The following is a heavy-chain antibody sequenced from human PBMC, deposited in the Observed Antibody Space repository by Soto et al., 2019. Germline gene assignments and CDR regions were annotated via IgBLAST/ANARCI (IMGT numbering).Heavy chain of an antibody. J-gene: IGHJ6*02. CDR3: ARDYGSGGYYYYYGMDG. V-gene: IGHV1-69*12. CDR1: GGTFSSYA. Sequence: QVQLVQSGAEVKKPGSSVKVSCQASGGTFSSYAISWVRQAPGPGLEWIGGIIPIFGTANYAQKFQGRVTSTADESTSTAYMELSSLRSEDTAVYYCARDYGSGGYYYYYGMDGWGQGTTVTGSS. CDR2: IIPIFGTA. D-gene: IGHD6-25*01.